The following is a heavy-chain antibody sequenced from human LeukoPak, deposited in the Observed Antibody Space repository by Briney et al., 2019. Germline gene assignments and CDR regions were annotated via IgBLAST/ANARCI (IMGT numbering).Heavy chain of an antibody. CDR1: GGSISSYY. D-gene: IGHD1-26*01. V-gene: IGHV4-39*01. CDR2: IYYSGST. J-gene: IGHJ3*02. CDR3: ARRLSKSSGGSRGGFDI. Sequence: KSSETLSLTCTVSGGSISSYYWGWIRQPPGKGLEWIGSIYYSGSTYYSPSLKSRVTISVDTSKNQFSLKLSSVTAADTAVYYCARRLSKSSGGSRGGFDIWGQGTMVTVSS.